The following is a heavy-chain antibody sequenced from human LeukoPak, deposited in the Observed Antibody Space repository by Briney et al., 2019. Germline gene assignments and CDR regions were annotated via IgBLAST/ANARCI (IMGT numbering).Heavy chain of an antibody. CDR3: CSHNWFDP. Sequence: GGSLRLSCAASGFTFSSYSMNWVRQAPGKGLEWVSSISGSSSYIYYADSVKGRFTISRDNAKNSLYLQMNSLRAEDTAAYYCCSHNWFDPWGQRTLATVSS. J-gene: IGHJ5*02. CDR1: GFTFSSYS. V-gene: IGHV3-21*01. CDR2: ISGSSSYI.